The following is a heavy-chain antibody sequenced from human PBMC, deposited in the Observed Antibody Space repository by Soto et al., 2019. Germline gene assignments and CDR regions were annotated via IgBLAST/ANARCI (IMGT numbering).Heavy chain of an antibody. Sequence: GGSLRLSCAASGFTFSGYGMHWVRQAPGKGLEWVTVIWGDGSIPYYADSVKGRFTISRDNSKNTMYLQMNSLRAEDTAVYYCAGDGVGSRPFYGYLDYWGQGTLVTVSS. CDR3: AGDGVGSRPFYGYLDY. J-gene: IGHJ4*02. CDR1: GFTFSGYG. V-gene: IGHV3-33*01. CDR2: IWGDGSIP. D-gene: IGHD3-10*01.